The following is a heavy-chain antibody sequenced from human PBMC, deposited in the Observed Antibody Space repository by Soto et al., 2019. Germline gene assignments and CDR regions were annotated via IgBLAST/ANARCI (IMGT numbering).Heavy chain of an antibody. V-gene: IGHV4-59*01. D-gene: IGHD3-9*01. CDR2: IYYSGST. J-gene: IGHJ4*02. Sequence: PSETLSLTCTVSGGSISSYYWSWIRQPPGKGLGWIGYIYYSGSTNYNPSLKSRVTISVDTSKNQFSLKLSSVTAADTAVYYCARVVRGRGTGYYSDFDYWGQGTLVTVSS. CDR1: GGSISSYY. CDR3: ARVVRGRGTGYYSDFDY.